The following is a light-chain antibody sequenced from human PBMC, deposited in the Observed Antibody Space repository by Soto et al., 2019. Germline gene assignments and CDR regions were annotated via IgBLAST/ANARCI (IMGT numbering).Light chain of an antibody. CDR1: QSVSSD. V-gene: IGKV3-15*01. Sequence: EIVMTQSPATLSVSPGERATLSYRASQSVSSDLAWYHQKPGQAPRLLIYGASTRATGIPARFSGSGSGTEFTLPINSLQSEDFAVYYCQQYNNWPRTFGQGTKVDIK. J-gene: IGKJ1*01. CDR3: QQYNNWPRT. CDR2: GAS.